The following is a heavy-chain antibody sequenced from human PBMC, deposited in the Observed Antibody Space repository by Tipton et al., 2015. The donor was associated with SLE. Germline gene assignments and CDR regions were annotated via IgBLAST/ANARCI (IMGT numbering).Heavy chain of an antibody. CDR2: IYYSGSN. CDR1: GGSISTSNSY. Sequence: TLSLTCTVSGGSISTSNSYWGWIRQPPGKGLEWLGSIYYSGSNYYNPSLKSRVTISVDTSKNLFSLKLSSVTAADTAVYYCARHELGGSASFFDSWGQGTLVTVSS. CDR3: ARHELGGSASFFDS. J-gene: IGHJ4*02. V-gene: IGHV4-39*01. D-gene: IGHD3-10*01.